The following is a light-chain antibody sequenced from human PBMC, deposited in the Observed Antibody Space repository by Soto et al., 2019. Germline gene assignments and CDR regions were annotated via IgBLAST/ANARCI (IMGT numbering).Light chain of an antibody. CDR3: QQLNSYPLT. Sequence: IQLTQSPSSLSTSVGDRVTITCRASQGISNYLAWYQQKPGKAPKLLIYDASNLQSGVPSRYSDSGSGKDFTLTISSLQPEDFATYNCQQLNSYPLTFGQRTRLEIK. CDR2: DAS. J-gene: IGKJ5*01. V-gene: IGKV1-9*01. CDR1: QGISNY.